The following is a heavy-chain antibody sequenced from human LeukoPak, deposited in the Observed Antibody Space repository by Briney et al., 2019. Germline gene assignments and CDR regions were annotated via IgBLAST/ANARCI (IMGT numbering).Heavy chain of an antibody. J-gene: IGHJ4*02. Sequence: GGSLRLSCATPGFSFSDNYMSWIRQAPGKGLQWLSYISGDGYDINYADSVKGRFTVARDNAKNALYLQMNSLGVEDTAIYYCATKAREAPEWGQATLVTVSS. V-gene: IGHV3-11*01. D-gene: IGHD1/OR15-1a*01. CDR1: GFSFSDNY. CDR2: ISGDGYDI. CDR3: ATKAREAPE.